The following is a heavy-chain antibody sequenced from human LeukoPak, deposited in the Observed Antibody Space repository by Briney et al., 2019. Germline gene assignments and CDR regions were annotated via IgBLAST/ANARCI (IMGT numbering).Heavy chain of an antibody. V-gene: IGHV4-4*07. CDR2: ISPTGST. CDR3: ARALRYGHVNY. CDR1: GGSVSSYY. J-gene: IGHJ4*02. D-gene: IGHD1-14*01. Sequence: KPSETLSLTCTVSGGSVSSYYWSWIRQPAGKGLEWIGRISPTGSTNYSPSLKSRVTISVDTSKNQFSLKLSSGTAADTAVYYCARALRYGHVNYWGQGTVVTVSS.